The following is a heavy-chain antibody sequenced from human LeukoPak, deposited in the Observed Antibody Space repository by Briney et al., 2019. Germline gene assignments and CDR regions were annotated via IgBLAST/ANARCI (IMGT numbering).Heavy chain of an antibody. D-gene: IGHD3-16*02. V-gene: IGHV4-34*01. Sequence: PSETLSLTCAVYGGSFSGYYWSWIRQPPGKGLEWIGEINHSGSTNYNPSLKSRVTISVDTSKNQFSLKLSSVTAADTAVYYCARHVSLYDYVWGSYRYRGYFDYWGQGTLVTVSS. CDR1: GGSFSGYY. J-gene: IGHJ4*02. CDR3: ARHVSLYDYVWGSYRYRGYFDY. CDR2: INHSGST.